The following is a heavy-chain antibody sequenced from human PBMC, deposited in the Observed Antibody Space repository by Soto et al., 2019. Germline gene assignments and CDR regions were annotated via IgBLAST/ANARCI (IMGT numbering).Heavy chain of an antibody. Sequence: QVQLVQSGAEVKKPGASVKVSCKASGYTFTGYYMHWVRQAPGQGLEWMGWINPNSGGTNYAQKFQGWVTMTRDTSISTAYMELSRLRSDDTAVYYCARDQGYCSSTSCYRNEPHFDYWGQGTLVTVSS. CDR2: INPNSGGT. V-gene: IGHV1-2*04. CDR3: ARDQGYCSSTSCYRNEPHFDY. D-gene: IGHD2-2*02. CDR1: GYTFTGYY. J-gene: IGHJ4*02.